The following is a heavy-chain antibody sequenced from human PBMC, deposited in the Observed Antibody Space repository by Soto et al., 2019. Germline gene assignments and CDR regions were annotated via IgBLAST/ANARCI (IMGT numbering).Heavy chain of an antibody. D-gene: IGHD3-16*02. J-gene: IGHJ5*02. Sequence: QVQLVESGGGVVQPGRSLRLSCVTSGFTFSTFGMHWVRQAPGQGLEWVAVIWYDGSNKYYADSVKGRFTISRDNSKNTLSRQMNSLRAEDTAVYYCARDRRITFGGVLATGWFDTWGQGTLVTVSS. CDR1: GFTFSTFG. CDR3: ARDRRITFGGVLATGWFDT. V-gene: IGHV3-33*01. CDR2: IWYDGSNK.